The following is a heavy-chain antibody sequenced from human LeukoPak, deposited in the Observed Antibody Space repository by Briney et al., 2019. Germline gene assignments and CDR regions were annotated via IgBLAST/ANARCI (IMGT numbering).Heavy chain of an antibody. J-gene: IGHJ3*02. V-gene: IGHV3-21*04. CDR2: ISGTSSYI. Sequence: GGSLRLSCAASGFTFSTYSMNWVRQAPGKGLEWVSSISGTSSYIYYADSVKGRFTISRDNSKNTLYLQMNSLRAEDTAVYYCANPSSIAARRAHDAFDIWGQGTMVTVSS. CDR3: ANPSSIAARRAHDAFDI. CDR1: GFTFSTYS. D-gene: IGHD6-6*01.